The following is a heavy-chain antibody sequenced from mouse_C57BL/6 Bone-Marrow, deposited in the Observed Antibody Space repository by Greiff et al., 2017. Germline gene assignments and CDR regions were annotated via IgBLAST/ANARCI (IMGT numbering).Heavy chain of an antibody. CDR3: AREDWDDY. J-gene: IGHJ2*01. V-gene: IGHV1-19*01. Sequence: EVQLQQSGPVLVKPGASVKMSCKASGYTFTDYYMNWVKQSHGKSLEWIGVINPYNGGTSYNQKFKGNATLTVDKSSSTAYMELNSRTSEDSAVYYCAREDWDDYWGQGTTLTVSS. CDR1: GYTFTDYY. D-gene: IGHD4-1*01. CDR2: INPYNGGT.